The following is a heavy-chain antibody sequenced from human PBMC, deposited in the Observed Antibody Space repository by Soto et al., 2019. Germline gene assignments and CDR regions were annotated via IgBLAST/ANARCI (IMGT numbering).Heavy chain of an antibody. CDR2: IYYSGST. J-gene: IGHJ4*02. CDR3: ARVPEFTYGHYFDY. V-gene: IGHV4-39*02. Sequence: PSETLSLTXTVSGASISSSTYYWGWIRQPPGKGLEWIGSIYYSGSTYYNPSLKSRVTISVDTSKNQFSLKLSSMTAADTAVYYCARVPEFTYGHYFDYWGQGTLVTVSS. CDR1: GASISSSTYY. D-gene: IGHD3-10*01.